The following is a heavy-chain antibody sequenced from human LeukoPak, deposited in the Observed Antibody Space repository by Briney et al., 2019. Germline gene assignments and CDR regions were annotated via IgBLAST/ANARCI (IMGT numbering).Heavy chain of an antibody. V-gene: IGHV4-30-4*08. D-gene: IGHD6-13*01. CDR3: ARGGGSSWYPSLFDY. CDR2: IYYSGST. Sequence: SQTLSLTCTVSGGSISSGDYCWSWIRQPPGKGLEWIGYIYYSGSTYYNPSLKSRVTISVDTSKNQFSLKLSSVTAADTAVYYCARGGGSSWYPSLFDYWGQGTLVTVSS. CDR1: GGSISSGDYC. J-gene: IGHJ4*02.